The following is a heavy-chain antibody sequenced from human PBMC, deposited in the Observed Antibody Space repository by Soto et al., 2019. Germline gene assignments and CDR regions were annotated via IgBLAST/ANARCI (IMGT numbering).Heavy chain of an antibody. CDR2: IYNGGST. Sequence: EVQLVESGGGLVQPGGSLRLSCAASGFTVSSNYMSWVRQAPGKGLEWVSVIYNGGSTYYADSVKGRFTISRDNSNNTLYLQMNSLRAEDTAVYYCARDRIPTGMDVWGQGTTVTVSS. CDR3: ARDRIPTGMDV. J-gene: IGHJ6*02. V-gene: IGHV3-66*01. CDR1: GFTVSSNY.